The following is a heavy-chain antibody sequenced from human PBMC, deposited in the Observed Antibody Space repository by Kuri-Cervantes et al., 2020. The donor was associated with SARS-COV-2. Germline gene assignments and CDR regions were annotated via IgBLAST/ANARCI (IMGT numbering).Heavy chain of an antibody. J-gene: IGHJ4*02. Sequence: SGPTLVQPTQTLTLTCTFSGFSLSTSGMRVSWIRQPPGKALKWLARIDWDDDKFYSTSPKTRLTISKDTSKNQVVLTMTNMDPVDTATYYCARGATKYYFDYWGQGTLVTVSS. V-gene: IGHV2-70*04. CDR1: GFSLSTSGMR. CDR3: ARGATKYYFDY. D-gene: IGHD5-24*01. CDR2: IDWDDDK.